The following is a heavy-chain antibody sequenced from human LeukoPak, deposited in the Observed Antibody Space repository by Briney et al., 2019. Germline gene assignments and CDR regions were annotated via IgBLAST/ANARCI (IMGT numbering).Heavy chain of an antibody. D-gene: IGHD2-2*01. CDR1: GGSISSYY. CDR2: IYYSGST. J-gene: IGHJ4*02. CDR3: ARRWSCSSTSCYPFDY. V-gene: IGHV4-59*08. Sequence: SETLSLTCTVSGGSISSYYWSWIRQPPGKGLEWIGYIYYSGSTNYNPSLKSRVTISVDTSKNQFSLKLSSVTAADTAVYYCARRWSCSSTSCYPFDYWGQGTLVTVSS.